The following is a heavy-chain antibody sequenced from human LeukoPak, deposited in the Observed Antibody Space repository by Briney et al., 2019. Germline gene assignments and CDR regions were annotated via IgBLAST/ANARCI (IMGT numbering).Heavy chain of an antibody. Sequence: SETLSLTSTVSGGSISSGDYYWSWIRQPPGKGLEWIAYMYYSGSTYYNPSLKSRVTMSADTSKNQLSLKLSSVTAADTAVYYCARPYYYDSRIDPWGQGILVTVSS. CDR3: ARPYYYDSRIDP. V-gene: IGHV4-30-4*01. CDR1: GGSISSGDYY. CDR2: MYYSGST. D-gene: IGHD3-22*01. J-gene: IGHJ5*02.